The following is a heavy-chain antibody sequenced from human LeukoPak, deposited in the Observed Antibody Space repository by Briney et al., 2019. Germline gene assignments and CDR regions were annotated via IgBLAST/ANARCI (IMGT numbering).Heavy chain of an antibody. CDR1: GFTFSSSW. Sequence: PGGSLRLSCAASGFTFSSSWMHWVRQAPGKGLVWVSRIKSDGSSTNYADSVKGRFTISRDNSKNTLYLQMNSLRAEDTAVYYCTSIIVGADDGVYWGQGTLVTVSS. CDR2: IKSDGSST. J-gene: IGHJ4*02. V-gene: IGHV3-74*01. CDR3: TSIIVGADDGVY. D-gene: IGHD1-26*01.